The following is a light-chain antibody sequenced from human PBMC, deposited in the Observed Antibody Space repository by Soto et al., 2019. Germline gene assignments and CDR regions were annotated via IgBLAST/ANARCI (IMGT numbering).Light chain of an antibody. CDR2: DAS. V-gene: IGKV1-33*01. J-gene: IGKJ4*01. CDR3: QQYNNYPLT. CDR1: RDINNR. Sequence: DIQMTQSPSSLSASVGDRVTITCQASRDINNRLNWYQQKPGKAPNLLIYDASTLETGVPSRFSGSRSRTGFTFTISSLQPEDIAIYYFQQYNNYPLTFGGGTKVEIK.